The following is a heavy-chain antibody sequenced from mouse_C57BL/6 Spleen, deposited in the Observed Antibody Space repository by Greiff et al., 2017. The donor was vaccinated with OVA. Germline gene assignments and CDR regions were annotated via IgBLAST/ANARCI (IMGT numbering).Heavy chain of an antibody. CDR3: ARDAELGLDY. CDR2: SRNKANDYTT. Sequence: EVKLMESGGGLVQSGRSLRLSCATSGFTFSDFYMEWVRQAPGKGLEWIAASRNKANDYTTEYSASVKGRFIVSRDTSQSILYLQMNALRAEDTAIYYCARDAELGLDYWGQGTTLTVSS. CDR1: GFTFSDFY. J-gene: IGHJ2*01. V-gene: IGHV7-1*01. D-gene: IGHD4-1*01.